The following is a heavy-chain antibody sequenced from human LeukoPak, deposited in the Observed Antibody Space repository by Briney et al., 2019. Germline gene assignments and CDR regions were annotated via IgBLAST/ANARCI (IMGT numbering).Heavy chain of an antibody. Sequence: KVSCKASGGSFSSYAFSWVRQAPGQGLEWMGRIIPILGVPLYAQKFQDRVTITADKSTSTVHIELSSPRSEDTALYYCARDDRITATGFWGQGTLVTVSS. CDR1: GGSFSSYA. V-gene: IGHV1-69*04. CDR2: IIPILGVP. D-gene: IGHD1-20*01. J-gene: IGHJ1*01. CDR3: ARDDRITATGF.